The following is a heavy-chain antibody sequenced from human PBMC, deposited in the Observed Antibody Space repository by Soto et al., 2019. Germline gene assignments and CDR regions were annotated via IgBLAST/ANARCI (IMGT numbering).Heavy chain of an antibody. Sequence: SVKVSCKASGGTFSSYAISWVRQAPGQGLEWMGGIIPIFGTANYAQKFQGRVTITADESASTAYMELSSLRSENTAVYYCARDRGGYSSSSNYYGMDVWGQGTTVTVSS. CDR3: ARDRGGYSSSSNYYGMDV. CDR2: IIPIFGTA. CDR1: GGTFSSYA. D-gene: IGHD6-13*01. J-gene: IGHJ6*02. V-gene: IGHV1-69*13.